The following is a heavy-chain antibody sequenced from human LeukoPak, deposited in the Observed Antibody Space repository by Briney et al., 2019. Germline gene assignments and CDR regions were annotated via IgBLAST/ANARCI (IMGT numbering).Heavy chain of an antibody. V-gene: IGHV1-18*04. CDR3: ARDHYYGSGSYRFDY. Sequence: GASVKVSCKASGYTFTSYGICWVRQAPGQGLEWMGWISAYNGNTNYAQKLQGRVTMTTDTSTSTAYMELRSLRSDDTAVYYCARDHYYGSGSYRFDYWGQGTLVTVSS. CDR2: ISAYNGNT. CDR1: GYTFTSYG. D-gene: IGHD3-10*01. J-gene: IGHJ4*02.